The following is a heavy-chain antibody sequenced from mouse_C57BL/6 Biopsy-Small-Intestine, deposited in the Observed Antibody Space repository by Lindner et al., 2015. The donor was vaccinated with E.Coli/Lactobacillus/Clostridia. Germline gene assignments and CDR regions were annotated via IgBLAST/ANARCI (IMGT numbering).Heavy chain of an antibody. V-gene: IGHV14-4*01. CDR2: IDPENGDT. D-gene: IGHD6-1*01. CDR3: TTPHPYAMDY. CDR1: GFNIKDDY. Sequence: VQLQESGAELVRPGASVKLSCTASGFNIKDDYMHWVKQRPEQGLEWIGWIDPENGDTEYASKFQGKATITADTSSNTAYLRLSSLTSEDTAVYYCTTPHPYAMDYWGQGTSVTVSS. J-gene: IGHJ4*01.